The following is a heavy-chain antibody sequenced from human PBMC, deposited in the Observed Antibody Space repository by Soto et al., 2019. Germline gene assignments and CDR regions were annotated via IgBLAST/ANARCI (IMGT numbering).Heavy chain of an antibody. Sequence: QVQLVESGGGVVQPGRSLRLSCAVSGFTFSSYGMHCVRQAPGKGLEWVAVISYDGSNKYYADSVKGRFTISRDNSKNTLYLQMNSLRAEDTAVYYCAKDRDFDWSTPQLRVSKHRYYGMDVWGQGTTVTVSS. J-gene: IGHJ6*02. CDR3: AKDRDFDWSTPQLRVSKHRYYGMDV. CDR1: GFTFSSYG. V-gene: IGHV3-30*18. CDR2: ISYDGSNK. D-gene: IGHD3-9*01.